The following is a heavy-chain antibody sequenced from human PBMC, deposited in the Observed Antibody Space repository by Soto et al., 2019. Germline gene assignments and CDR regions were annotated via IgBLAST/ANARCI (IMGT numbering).Heavy chain of an antibody. J-gene: IGHJ4*02. V-gene: IGHV1-18*01. CDR3: ARTVTIFGKVTRFDH. CDR2: ISAYNGNT. D-gene: IGHD3-3*01. CDR1: GYTFSSYG. Sequence: QVQLMQSGGEVKSPGASVKVSCKACGYTFSSYGITWVRQAPGQGLEWMGWISAYNGNTDYAQNLQDRVTMTTDTSTSTAYMEVRRLRSDDTAVYYCARTVTIFGKVTRFDHWGQGTLVTVSS.